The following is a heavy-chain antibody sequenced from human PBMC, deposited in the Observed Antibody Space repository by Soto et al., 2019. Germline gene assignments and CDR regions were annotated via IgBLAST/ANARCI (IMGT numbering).Heavy chain of an antibody. CDR2: YNPSFGGP. Sequence: QVQLVQSGAEVKQPGPSLRFSCRSSGNRFPNYFFLWGRWPPGRGLKWIEIYNPSFGGPGTAQKFQGRVTMNTDTSPNTVYIEVSSLGLEDTGVYFCAGGGSVVLVPEDKHVDQDGMDLWGQGTRVVVS. V-gene: IGHV1-46*01. CDR3: AGGGSVVLVPEDKHVDQDGMDL. CDR1: GNRFPNYF. D-gene: IGHD2-2*01. J-gene: IGHJ6*02.